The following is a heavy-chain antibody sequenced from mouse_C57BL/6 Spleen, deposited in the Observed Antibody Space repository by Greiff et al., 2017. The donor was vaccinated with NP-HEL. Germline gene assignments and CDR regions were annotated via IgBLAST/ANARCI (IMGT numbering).Heavy chain of an antibody. CDR3: ARDDGH. Sequence: EVQLQESGGGLVKPGGSLKLSCAASGFTFSSYAMSWVRQTPEKRLEWVATISDGGSYTYYPDNVKGRFTISRDNAKNNLYLQMSHLKSEDTAMYYCARDDGHWGQGTTLTVSS. CDR1: GFTFSSYA. D-gene: IGHD2-3*01. CDR2: ISDGGSYT. J-gene: IGHJ2*01. V-gene: IGHV5-4*01.